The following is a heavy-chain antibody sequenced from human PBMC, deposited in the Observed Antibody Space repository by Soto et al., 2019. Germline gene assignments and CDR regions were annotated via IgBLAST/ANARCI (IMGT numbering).Heavy chain of an antibody. CDR1: GGSVSSGSYY. Sequence: SETLSLTCTVSGGSVSSGSYYWSWIRQPPGKGLEWIGYIYYSGSTNYNPSLKSRVTISVDTSKNQFSLKPSSVTAADTAVYYCARDPVVTRSYDYWGQGTLVTVS. D-gene: IGHD2-21*02. CDR2: IYYSGST. V-gene: IGHV4-61*01. J-gene: IGHJ4*02. CDR3: ARDPVVTRSYDY.